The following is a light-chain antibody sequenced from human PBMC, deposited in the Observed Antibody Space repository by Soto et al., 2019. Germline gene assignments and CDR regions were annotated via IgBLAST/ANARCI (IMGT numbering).Light chain of an antibody. V-gene: IGLV2-14*03. CDR1: SSDVGYYNY. CDR2: DVS. Sequence: QSVLTQPASVSESLGQSITISCAGTSSDVGYYNYVSWYQHHPGKAPKLMIYDVSNRPSGVSRRFSGSKSGNTASLTISGLRAEDEADYYCTSYTTSSTLVFGGGTKLTLL. J-gene: IGLJ2*01. CDR3: TSYTTSSTLV.